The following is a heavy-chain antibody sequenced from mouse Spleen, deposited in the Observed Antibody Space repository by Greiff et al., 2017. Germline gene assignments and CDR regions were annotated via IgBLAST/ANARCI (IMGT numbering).Heavy chain of an antibody. CDR1: GYTFSSYW. CDR2: ILPGSGST. D-gene: IGHD2-3*01. J-gene: IGHJ4*01. Sequence: QVQLKQSGAELMKPGASVKISCKATGYTFSSYWIEWVKQRPGHGLEWIGEILPGSGSTNYNEKFKGKATFTADTSSNTAYMQLSSLTSEDSAVYYCARFDGYPYYYAMDYWGQGTSVTVSS. V-gene: IGHV1-9*01. CDR3: ARFDGYPYYYAMDY.